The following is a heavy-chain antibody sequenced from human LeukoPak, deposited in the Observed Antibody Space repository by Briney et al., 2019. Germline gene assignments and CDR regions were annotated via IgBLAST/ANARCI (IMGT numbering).Heavy chain of an antibody. CDR2: IKQDGSGK. CDR1: GFTFSSYW. V-gene: IGHV3-7*03. CDR3: ARVDRGSSGWFDY. J-gene: IGHJ4*02. D-gene: IGHD6-19*01. Sequence: GGSVRLSCAASGFTFSSYWMSWVRQAPGKGLEWVANIKQDGSGKYYVDSVKGRFTISRDNAKNSLYLQMNSLRAEDTAVYYCARVDRGSSGWFDYWGQGTLVTVSS.